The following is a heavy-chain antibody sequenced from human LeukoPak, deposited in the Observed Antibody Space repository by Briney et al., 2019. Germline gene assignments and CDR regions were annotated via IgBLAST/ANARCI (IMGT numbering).Heavy chain of an antibody. CDR3: ARSGLRYFDCPDY. J-gene: IGHJ4*02. V-gene: IGHV3-7*05. D-gene: IGHD3-9*01. Sequence: GGSLRLSCAASGLTFSRYWMSWVRQAPGKGLEWVATIKQDGSEKYYVDSVKGRFTISRDNAKNSLSLQMNSPRAEDTAVYYCARSGLRYFDCPDYWGQGALVTVSS. CDR2: IKQDGSEK. CDR1: GLTFSRYW.